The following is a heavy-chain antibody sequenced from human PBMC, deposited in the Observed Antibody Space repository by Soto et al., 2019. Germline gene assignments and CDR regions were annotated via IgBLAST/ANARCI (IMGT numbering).Heavy chain of an antibody. CDR2: IWYDGSNK. V-gene: IGHV3-33*01. D-gene: IGHD2-2*01. Sequence: GWSMRLSCAASGFTFSSYGMHWVRQAPGKGLEWVAVIWYDGSNKYYADSVKGRFTISRDNSKNTLYLQMNSLRAEDTAVYYWARYQVVGGSVKDYWGQGARVTVS. CDR3: ARYQVVGGSVKDY. J-gene: IGHJ4*02. CDR1: GFTFSSYG.